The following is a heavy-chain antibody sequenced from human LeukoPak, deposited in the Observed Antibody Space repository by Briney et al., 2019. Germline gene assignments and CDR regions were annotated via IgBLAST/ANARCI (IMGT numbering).Heavy chain of an antibody. D-gene: IGHD2-21*01. CDR2: IKAGNGDT. V-gene: IGHV1-3*01. J-gene: IGHJ4*02. CDR3: ARDDCGDTCYPGGY. CDR1: GYIFTKYV. Sequence: GASVKVSCKASGYIFTKYVVHWVRQAPGQRPEWMGWIKAGNGDTKYSQNFQGRLTITRDTSASTVYMELSSPTSEDTALYYCARDDCGDTCYPGGYWGQGTLVTVSS.